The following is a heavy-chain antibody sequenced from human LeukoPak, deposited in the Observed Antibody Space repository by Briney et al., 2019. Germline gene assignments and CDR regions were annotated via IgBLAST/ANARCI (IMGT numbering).Heavy chain of an antibody. Sequence: ASVKVSCKASGYTFTGYYMHWVRQAPGQGLEWMGWINPNSGGTNYAQKFQGRVTMTRDTSISTAYMELSRLRSNDTAVCYCARSPYYDFWSDYYSASFDPWGQGTLVTVSS. D-gene: IGHD3-3*01. CDR3: ARSPYYDFWSDYYSASFDP. CDR2: INPNSGGT. V-gene: IGHV1-2*02. J-gene: IGHJ5*02. CDR1: GYTFTGYY.